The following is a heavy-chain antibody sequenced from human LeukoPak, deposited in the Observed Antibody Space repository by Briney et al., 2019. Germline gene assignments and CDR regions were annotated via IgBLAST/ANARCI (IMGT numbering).Heavy chain of an antibody. J-gene: IGHJ3*02. Sequence: GGSLRLSCAASGFTFSSYSMNWVRQAPGKGLEWVSSISSSSSYIYYADSVKGRFTISRDNAKNSLYLQMNSLRAEDTALYYCASSLVAAALRGAFDIWGQGTMVTVSS. D-gene: IGHD6-13*01. CDR2: ISSSSSYI. CDR1: GFTFSSYS. CDR3: ASSLVAAALRGAFDI. V-gene: IGHV3-21*01.